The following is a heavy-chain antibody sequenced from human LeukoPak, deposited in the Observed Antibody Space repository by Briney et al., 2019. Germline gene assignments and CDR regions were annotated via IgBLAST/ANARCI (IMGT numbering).Heavy chain of an antibody. Sequence: GGSLRLSCAASGFTFSSYEMNWVRQAPGKGLEWVSYISSSGSTIYYADSVKGRFTISRDNAKISLYLQMNSLRAEDTAVYYCARATTAVTTLVDYYYGMDVWGQGTTVTVSS. CDR3: ARATTAVTTLVDYYYGMDV. J-gene: IGHJ6*02. D-gene: IGHD4-17*01. CDR1: GFTFSSYE. V-gene: IGHV3-48*03. CDR2: ISSSGSTI.